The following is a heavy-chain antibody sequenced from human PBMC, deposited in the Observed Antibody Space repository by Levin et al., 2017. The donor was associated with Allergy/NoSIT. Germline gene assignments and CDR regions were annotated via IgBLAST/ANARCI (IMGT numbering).Heavy chain of an antibody. CDR2: IRQDGSEE. CDR3: ASIYNSDWTYWCFDL. D-gene: IGHD6-19*01. J-gene: IGHJ2*01. Sequence: LPCAASGFTFNSYWMTWVRQAPGKGLEWVANIRQDGSEEYYVDSVKGRFTISRDNAKNSLYLQMNSLRAEDTAVYYCASIYNSDWTYWCFDLWGLGTLVTVSS. V-gene: IGHV3-7*01. CDR1: GFTFNSYW.